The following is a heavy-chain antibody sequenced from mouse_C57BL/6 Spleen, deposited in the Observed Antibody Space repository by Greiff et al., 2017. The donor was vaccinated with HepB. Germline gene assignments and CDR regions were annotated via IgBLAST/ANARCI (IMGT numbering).Heavy chain of an antibody. D-gene: IGHD1-1*01. J-gene: IGHJ1*03. CDR3: ARRGTVVEGWYFDV. CDR1: GFTFSDYG. CDR2: ISSGSSTI. Sequence: EVQLKESGGGLVKPGGSLKLSCAASGFTFSDYGMHCVRQAPEKGLEWVAYISSGSSTIYYADTVKGRFTISRDNAKNTLFLQMTSLRSEDTAMYYCARRGTVVEGWYFDVWGTGTTVTVSS. V-gene: IGHV5-17*01.